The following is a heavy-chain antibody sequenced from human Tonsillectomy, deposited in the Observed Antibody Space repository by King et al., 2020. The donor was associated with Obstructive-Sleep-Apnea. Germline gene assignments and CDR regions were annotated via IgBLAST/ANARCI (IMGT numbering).Heavy chain of an antibody. D-gene: IGHD7-27*01. CDR3: ATRQGGEGYLGYVFDI. CDR2: IYYSGST. J-gene: IGHJ3*02. Sequence: VQLQESGPGLVKPSETLSLTCTVSDGSISSYYWSWIRQPPGKGLEWIGYIYYSGSTNYKPSLKSRVTISVNTSKNQFSLKLTSVTAADTAVYYCATRQGGEGYLGYVFDIWGQGTMVTVSS. V-gene: IGHV4-59*03. CDR1: DGSISSYY.